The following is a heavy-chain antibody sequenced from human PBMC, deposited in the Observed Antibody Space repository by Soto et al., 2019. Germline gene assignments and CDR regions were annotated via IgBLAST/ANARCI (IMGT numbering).Heavy chain of an antibody. D-gene: IGHD1-26*01. CDR1: GYTFTSYG. V-gene: IGHV1-18*01. CDR3: ARDVRGGNFNY. CDR2: ISAYNDNT. J-gene: IGHJ4*02. Sequence: QVQLVQSGAEVKKPGASVKVSCKASGYTFTSYGISWVRQAPGQGLEWMGWISAYNDNTNYAQKLQGRVTITIDTSTSTAYMELRSLTSDDTAVYYWARDVRGGNFNYWGQGTLVTVSS.